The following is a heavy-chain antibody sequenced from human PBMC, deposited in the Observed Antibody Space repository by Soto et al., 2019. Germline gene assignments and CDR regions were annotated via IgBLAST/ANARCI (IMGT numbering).Heavy chain of an antibody. Sequence: GGSLRLSCAASGFTFTRYSMNWVRQAPGKGLEWVSSISSTTNYIYYGDSMKGRFTISRDNAKNSLYLEMNSLRAEDTAVYYCARESEDRNSNFDYWGQGNVVTVSS. V-gene: IGHV3-21*06. CDR2: ISSTTNYI. D-gene: IGHD1-1*01. CDR1: GFTFTRYS. J-gene: IGHJ4*02. CDR3: ARESEDRNSNFDY.